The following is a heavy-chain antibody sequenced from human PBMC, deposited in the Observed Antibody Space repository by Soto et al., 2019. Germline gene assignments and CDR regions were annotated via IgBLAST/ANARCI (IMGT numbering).Heavy chain of an antibody. CDR2: IKSKTDGGTT. D-gene: IGHD2-15*01. Sequence: GGSLRLSCAASGFTFSNAWMNWVRQAPGKGLGWVGRIKSKTDGGTTDYAAPVKGRFTISRDDSKNTLYLQMNSLKTEDTAVYYCTTELVAATLGFFDYWGQGTLVTVSS. V-gene: IGHV3-15*07. CDR1: GFTFSNAW. CDR3: TTELVAATLGFFDY. J-gene: IGHJ4*02.